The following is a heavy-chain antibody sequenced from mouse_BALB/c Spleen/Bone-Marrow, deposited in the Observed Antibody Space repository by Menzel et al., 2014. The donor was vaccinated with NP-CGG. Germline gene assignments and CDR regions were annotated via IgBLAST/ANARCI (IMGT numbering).Heavy chain of an antibody. Sequence: VQLQQSGAELVKPGASVKLSCTASGFNIKDAYMHWVKQRPEQGLGWIGRIDPANGNTKYDPKFQGKATITADTSSNTAYLQLSSLTSEDTAVYYCARYGNYCYAMDYWGQGTSGTVAS. CDR3: ARYGNYCYAMDY. D-gene: IGHD2-1*01. V-gene: IGHV14-3*02. CDR1: GFNIKDAY. CDR2: IDPANGNT. J-gene: IGHJ4*01.